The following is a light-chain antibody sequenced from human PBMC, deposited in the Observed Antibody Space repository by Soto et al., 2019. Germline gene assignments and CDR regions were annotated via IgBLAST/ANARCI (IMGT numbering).Light chain of an antibody. Sequence: DIQMTQSPSSVSAYVGASVTITCRASQGIYDWVAWYQQKPGKAPKLLISAASSLQSGVPSRFNGSGSGTDFSLTISSLQSEDFATYYCQQAFSFPFTFGPGTKVDIK. CDR3: QQAFSFPFT. CDR2: AAS. V-gene: IGKV1-12*01. CDR1: QGIYDW. J-gene: IGKJ3*01.